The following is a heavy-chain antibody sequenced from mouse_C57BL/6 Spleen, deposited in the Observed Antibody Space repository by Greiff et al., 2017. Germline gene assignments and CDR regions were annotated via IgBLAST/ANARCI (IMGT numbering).Heavy chain of an antibody. CDR1: GFTFSDYG. Sequence: EVQLVESGGGLVKPGGSLKLSCAASGFTFSDYGMHWVRQAPEKGLEWVAYISSGSSTIYYADTVKGRFTISRDNAKNTLFLQMTSLRSEDTAMYYCARTYEYDLYCAMDYWGQGTSVTVSS. CDR2: ISSGSSTI. CDR3: ARTYEYDLYCAMDY. V-gene: IGHV5-17*01. D-gene: IGHD2-4*01. J-gene: IGHJ4*01.